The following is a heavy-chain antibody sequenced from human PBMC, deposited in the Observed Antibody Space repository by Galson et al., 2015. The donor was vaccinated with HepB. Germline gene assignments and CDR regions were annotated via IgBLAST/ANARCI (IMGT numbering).Heavy chain of an antibody. Sequence: SVKVSCKASGYSFNNKAIHWVRQAPGQRPEWMGWINGGNGYTKYSQNFQGRLTMTTDTSASTVYMEVSSLQSTDTAVYYCARDRESNLLDFWGQGTLGIVSP. V-gene: IGHV1-3*01. CDR3: ARDRESNLLDF. D-gene: IGHD5-24*01. CDR2: INGGNGYT. CDR1: GYSFNNKA. J-gene: IGHJ4*02.